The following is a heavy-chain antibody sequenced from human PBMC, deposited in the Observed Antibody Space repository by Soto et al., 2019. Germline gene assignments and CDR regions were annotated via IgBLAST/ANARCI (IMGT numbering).Heavy chain of an antibody. CDR3: DIANYGDYGYGMDV. CDR1: GGSISSGGYS. CDR2: IYHSGST. J-gene: IGHJ6*02. D-gene: IGHD4-17*01. V-gene: IGHV4-30-2*01. Sequence: QLQLQESGSGLVKPSQTLSLTCAVSGGSISSGGYSWIWIRQPPGKGLEWIGDIYHSGSTNYNPYLKSRVTISVDTSKHQFSLKLSSVTAAAKPVYYCDIANYGDYGYGMDVWGQGTTVTVS.